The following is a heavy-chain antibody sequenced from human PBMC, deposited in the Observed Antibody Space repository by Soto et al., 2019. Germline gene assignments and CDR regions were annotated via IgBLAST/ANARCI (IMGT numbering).Heavy chain of an antibody. CDR1: GFTFSSYA. J-gene: IGHJ4*02. Sequence: PGGSLRLSCAASGFTFSSYAMHWVRQAPGKGLEWVAIISHDGSNKYYADSVKGRFTISRDNSKNTLSLQMNSLRAEDTAVYYCARDPPDVTMIVVVTLGYGGQGTLVTVS. D-gene: IGHD3-22*01. CDR2: ISHDGSNK. V-gene: IGHV3-30-3*01. CDR3: ARDPPDVTMIVVVTLGY.